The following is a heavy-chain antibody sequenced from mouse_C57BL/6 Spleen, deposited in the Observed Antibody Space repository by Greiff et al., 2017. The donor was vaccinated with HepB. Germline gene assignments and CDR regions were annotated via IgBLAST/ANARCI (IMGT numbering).Heavy chain of an antibody. CDR3: DRRSDGSSSYWYFDD. J-gene: IGHJ1*03. D-gene: IGHD1-1*01. CDR2: INPNNGDT. V-gene: IGHV1-18*01. Sequence: EVQLQQSGPELVKPGASVKIPCKASGYTFTDYNMDWVKQSHGKSLEWIGDINPNNGDTSYNQKFKGKATLTVDKSSSTAYMELRSLTSEDTAVYYWDRRSDGSSSYWYFDDWGTGTTVTVSS. CDR1: GYTFTDYN.